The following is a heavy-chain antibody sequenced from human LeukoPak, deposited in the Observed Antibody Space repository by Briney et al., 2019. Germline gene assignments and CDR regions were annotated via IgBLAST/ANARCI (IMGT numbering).Heavy chain of an antibody. CDR1: GFTFSHYA. V-gene: IGHV3-23*01. CDR2: LTDSGDAT. CDR3: ARGYGHNSGGWLDP. J-gene: IGHJ5*02. Sequence: GGSLRLSCAVSGFTFSHYAMSWVRQAPGTGLEWVGSLTDSGDATYYADSVKGRLTISRDNSNSTLYLHISGLRDEDTAVYYCARGYGHNSGGWLDPWGQGTLVTVSS. D-gene: IGHD1-1*01.